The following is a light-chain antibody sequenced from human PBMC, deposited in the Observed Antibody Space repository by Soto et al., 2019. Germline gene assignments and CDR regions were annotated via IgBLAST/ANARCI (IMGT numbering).Light chain of an antibody. V-gene: IGKV4-1*01. CDR2: WAP. J-gene: IGKJ1*01. Sequence: DIVMTQSPDSLAVSLGERATINCKSSQSVLYSSNNKNYSAWYQQKPGQPPKLLIYWAPTRESGVPDRFSGSGSGTDFTLTISSLQAEDVAIYYCQQYYSSPRTFGQGTKVEIK. CDR1: QSVLYSSNNKNY. CDR3: QQYYSSPRT.